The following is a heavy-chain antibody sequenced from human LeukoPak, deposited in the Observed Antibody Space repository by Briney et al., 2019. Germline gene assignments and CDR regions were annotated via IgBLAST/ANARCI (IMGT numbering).Heavy chain of an antibody. J-gene: IGHJ4*02. CDR3: ARASWGCSGGSCYFTR. D-gene: IGHD2-15*01. CDR2: INHSGST. V-gene: IGHV4-34*01. Sequence: SETLSLTCAVYGGSFSGYYWSWIRQPPGKGLEWIGEINHSGSTNYNPSLKSRVTISVDTSKNRFSLKLSSVTAADTAVYYRARASWGCSGGSCYFTRWGQGTLVTISS. CDR1: GGSFSGYY.